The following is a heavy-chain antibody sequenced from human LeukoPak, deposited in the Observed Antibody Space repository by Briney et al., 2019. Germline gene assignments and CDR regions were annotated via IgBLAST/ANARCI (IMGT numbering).Heavy chain of an antibody. Sequence: SEALSLTCTVSGGSISCGSYYWSWIRQPAGKGLEWIGSIHYSGSTSYGPSLRSRVTISVDKSKNQFFLKLSSVTATDTAVYYCARRVHSSSWSSYFDYWGQETLVTVSS. V-gene: IGHV4-61*10. J-gene: IGHJ4*02. D-gene: IGHD6-13*01. CDR2: IHYSGST. CDR3: ARRVHSSSWSSYFDY. CDR1: GGSISCGSYY.